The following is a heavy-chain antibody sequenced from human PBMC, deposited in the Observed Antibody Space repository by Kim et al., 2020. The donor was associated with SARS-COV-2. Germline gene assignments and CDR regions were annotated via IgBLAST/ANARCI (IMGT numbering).Heavy chain of an antibody. J-gene: IGHJ6*02. CDR3: ARDSRVTIFGVVIDYYGMDV. D-gene: IGHD3-3*01. CDR2: ISSSGSTI. V-gene: IGHV3-48*03. CDR1: GFTFSSYE. Sequence: GVLRLSCAASGFTFSSYEMNWVRQAPGKGLEWVSYISSSGSTIYYADSVKGRFTISRDNAKNSLYLQMNSLRAEDTAVYYCARDSRVTIFGVVIDYYGMDVGGQGTTVTVSS.